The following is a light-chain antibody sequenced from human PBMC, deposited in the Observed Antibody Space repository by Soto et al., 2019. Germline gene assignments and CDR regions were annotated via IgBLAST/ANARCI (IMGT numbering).Light chain of an antibody. CDR3: GAWDSGLSGYV. J-gene: IGLJ1*01. CDR2: ENN. V-gene: IGLV1-51*02. Sequence: SALPQPPSVSAAPGQKVTISCSGSNSNIGNTYVSWYQQLPGTAPKLLIYENNKRPSGIPDRFSGSKSGTSATLGITGLQTGDEADYYCGAWDSGLSGYVFGTGTKVTVL. CDR1: NSNIGNTY.